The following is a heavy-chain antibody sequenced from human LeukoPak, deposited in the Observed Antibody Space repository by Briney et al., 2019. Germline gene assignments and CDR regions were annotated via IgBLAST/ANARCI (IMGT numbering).Heavy chain of an antibody. D-gene: IGHD5-12*01. CDR1: GINFRGYW. CDR3: ARDLGHTGYDLYDY. V-gene: IGHV3-7*01. J-gene: IGHJ4*02. Sequence: PGGSLRLSCAVSGINFRGYWMAWVRQAPGKGLEWVANMKQDGSEKYYVDSVKGRFTISRDNAKNSLYLEMNSLRVEDTAVYYCARDLGHTGYDLYDYWGQGTLDTVSS. CDR2: MKQDGSEK.